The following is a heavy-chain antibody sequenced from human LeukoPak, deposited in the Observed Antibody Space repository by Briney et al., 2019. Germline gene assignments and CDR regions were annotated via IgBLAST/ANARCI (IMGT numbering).Heavy chain of an antibody. CDR3: ARDRRYYYDSSGYPEYFQH. J-gene: IGHJ1*01. V-gene: IGHV3-20*04. Sequence: GGSLRLSCAASGFTFDDYGMSWVRQAPGKGLEWVSGINWNGGSTGYADSVKGRFTISRDNAKNSLYLQMNSLRAEDTALYYCARDRRYYYDSSGYPEYFQHWGEGTPVTVSS. D-gene: IGHD3-22*01. CDR2: INWNGGST. CDR1: GFTFDDYG.